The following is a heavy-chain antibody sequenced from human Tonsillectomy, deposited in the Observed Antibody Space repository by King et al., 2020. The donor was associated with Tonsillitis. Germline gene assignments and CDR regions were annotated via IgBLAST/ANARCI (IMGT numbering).Heavy chain of an antibody. CDR3: AWDDRRGRSEFDY. CDR1: GYSISSGYY. Sequence: QLQESGPGLVKPSETLSLTCTVSGYSISSGYYWGWIRQPPGKGLEWIGSIYHSGSTYYNPSLKSRVTISVDTSKNQFSLKLSSVTAADTAVYYCAWDDRRGRSEFDYWGQGTLVTVSS. J-gene: IGHJ4*02. CDR2: IYHSGST. V-gene: IGHV4-38-2*02.